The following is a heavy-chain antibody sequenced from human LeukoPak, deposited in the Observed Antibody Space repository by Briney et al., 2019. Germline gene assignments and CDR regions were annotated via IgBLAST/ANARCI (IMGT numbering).Heavy chain of an antibody. D-gene: IGHD3-10*01. Sequence: PSETLSLTCTVSSASISTYYWSWIRQPPGKGLEWIGEINHSGSTNYNPSLKSRVTISVDTSKNQFSLKLSSVTAADTAVYYCARAFRRGVIITKGYYFDYWGQGTLVTVSS. CDR3: ARAFRRGVIITKGYYFDY. CDR1: SASISTYY. CDR2: INHSGST. J-gene: IGHJ4*02. V-gene: IGHV4-34*01.